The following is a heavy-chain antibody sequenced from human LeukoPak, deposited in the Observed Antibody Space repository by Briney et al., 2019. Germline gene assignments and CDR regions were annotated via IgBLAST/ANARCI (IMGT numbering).Heavy chain of an antibody. CDR1: GGSISSYY. Sequence: SETLSLTCTVSGGSISSYYWRWIRQPPGKGLEWIGYIYYSGSTNYNPSLKSRVSMSGDTSKNQVSLKLRSVTAADTAVYYCARDPTTVTTIVDSWGQGTLVTVSS. CDR3: ARDPTTVTTIVDS. CDR2: IYYSGST. J-gene: IGHJ4*02. D-gene: IGHD4-17*01. V-gene: IGHV4-59*12.